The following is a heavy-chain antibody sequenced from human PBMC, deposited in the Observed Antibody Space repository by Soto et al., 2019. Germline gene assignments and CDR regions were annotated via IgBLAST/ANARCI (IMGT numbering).Heavy chain of an antibody. CDR3: ARDVAAADY. CDR2: INPNSGGT. J-gene: IGHJ4*02. Sequence: GASVKVSCKASGYTFTGYYMHWVRQAPGQGLEWMGWINPNSGGTKYSQKFQGRVTITRDTSASTAYMELSSLRSEDTAVYYCARDVAAADYWGQGTLVTVSS. D-gene: IGHD6-13*01. CDR1: GYTFTGYY. V-gene: IGHV1-2*02.